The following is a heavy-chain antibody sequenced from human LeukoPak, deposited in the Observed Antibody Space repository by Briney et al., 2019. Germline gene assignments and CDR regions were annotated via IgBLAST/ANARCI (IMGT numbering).Heavy chain of an antibody. Sequence: GASVKVSCKASGGTFSSYAISWVRQAPGQGLEWMGRIIPILGIANYAQKFQGRVTITTDESTSTAYMELSSLRSEDTAVYYCARGYCSSTSCYRGYYFDYWGQGTLVTVSS. CDR2: IIPILGIA. D-gene: IGHD2-2*02. J-gene: IGHJ4*02. V-gene: IGHV1-69*04. CDR3: ARGYCSSTSCYRGYYFDY. CDR1: GGTFSSYA.